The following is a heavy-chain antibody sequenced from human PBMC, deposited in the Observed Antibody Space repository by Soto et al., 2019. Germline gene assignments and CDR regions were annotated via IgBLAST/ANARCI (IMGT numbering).Heavy chain of an antibody. CDR1: GYTFTSYY. Sequence: GASVKVSCKASGYTFTSYYMHWVRQAPGQGLEWMGIINPSGGSTSYAQKFQGRVTMTRDTSTSTVYMELSSLRSEDTAVYYCARVGELFYYYYGMDGWGQGTTVTVSS. CDR3: ARVGELFYYYYGMDG. V-gene: IGHV1-46*01. J-gene: IGHJ6*02. D-gene: IGHD3-10*01. CDR2: INPSGGST.